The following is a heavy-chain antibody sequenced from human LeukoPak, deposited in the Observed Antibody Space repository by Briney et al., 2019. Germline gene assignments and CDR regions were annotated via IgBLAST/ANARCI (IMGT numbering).Heavy chain of an antibody. D-gene: IGHD5-18*01. V-gene: IGHV1-69*13. J-gene: IGHJ4*02. Sequence: SVKVSCKASGYTFSGHYLHWVRQAPGQGLEWMGGIIPIFGTANYAQKFQGRVTITADESTSTAYMELSSLRSEDTAVYYCAREANTAPSTFDYWGQGTLVTVSS. CDR1: GYTFSGHY. CDR3: AREANTAPSTFDY. CDR2: IIPIFGTA.